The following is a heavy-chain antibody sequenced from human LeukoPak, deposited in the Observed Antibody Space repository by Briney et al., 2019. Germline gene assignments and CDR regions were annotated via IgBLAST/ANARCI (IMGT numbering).Heavy chain of an antibody. CDR1: GGSISSHY. V-gene: IGHV4-59*11. CDR2: MYYSGST. D-gene: IGHD1-26*01. CDR3: ARAFGIVGATAWFDP. J-gene: IGHJ5*02. Sequence: SETLSLTCTVSGGSISSHYWSWIRQPPGKGLEWIGYMYYSGSTKYNSSLKSRVTISVDTSKNQFSLKLSSVTAADTAVYYCARAFGIVGATAWFDPWGQGTLVTVSS.